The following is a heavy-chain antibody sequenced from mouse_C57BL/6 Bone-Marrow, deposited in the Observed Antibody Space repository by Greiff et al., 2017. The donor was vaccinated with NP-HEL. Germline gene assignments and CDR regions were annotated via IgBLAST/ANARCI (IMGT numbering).Heavy chain of an antibody. Sequence: DVHLVESGPGLVNSSQPLPLTCSLTGHPISSGYYWNWIRQFPGNKLEWMGYIRYDGSNNYNPSPKNRISITRDTSKNQFFLKLNSVTTEDTATYYCAREGGPYAMDYRGQGTSVTVSS. CDR2: IRYDGSN. CDR3: AREGGPYAMDY. V-gene: IGHV3-6*01. CDR1: GHPISSGYY. J-gene: IGHJ4*01.